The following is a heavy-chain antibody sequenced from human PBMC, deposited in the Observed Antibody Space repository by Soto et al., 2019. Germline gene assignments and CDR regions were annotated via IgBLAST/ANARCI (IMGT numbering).Heavy chain of an antibody. J-gene: IGHJ4*02. D-gene: IGHD3-22*01. CDR2: ISSSGNYK. CDR1: GFTFSSYS. Sequence: GGSLRLSCAASGFTFSSYSLNWVRQAPGKGLEWVSSISSSGNYKYYVDSVKGRFTISRDNAKNSLYLQMNSLRAEDTAVYYCARDGYDSSGYPRHGYWGQGTLVTVSS. V-gene: IGHV3-21*01. CDR3: ARDGYDSSGYPRHGY.